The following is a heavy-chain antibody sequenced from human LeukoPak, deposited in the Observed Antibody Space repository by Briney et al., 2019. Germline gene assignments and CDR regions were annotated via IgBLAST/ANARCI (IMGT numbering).Heavy chain of an antibody. D-gene: IGHD6-13*01. V-gene: IGHV3-7*01. CDR2: INQDGGDK. CDR3: ARDRSPFSSSWYWFDP. J-gene: IGHJ5*02. CDR1: GFTLSTNW. Sequence: GGSLRLSCAASGFTLSTNWMSWVRQAPGKGLEWVANINQDGGDKNYVDFVKGRFTISRDNAKNSLYLQMNSLRVEDTAVFFCARDRSPFSSSWYWFDPWGQGIQVTVSS.